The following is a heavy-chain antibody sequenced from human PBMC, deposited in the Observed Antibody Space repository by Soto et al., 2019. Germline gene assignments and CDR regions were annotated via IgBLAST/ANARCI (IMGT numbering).Heavy chain of an antibody. D-gene: IGHD2-8*01. Sequence: PGGSLRLSCAASGFTFSSYAMHWVRQAPGKGLEYVSAISSNGGSTYYANSVKGRFTISRDNSKNTLYLQMGSLRAEDMAVYYSARATTDIVLMVSNYYYMDVWGKGTTVTVSS. CDR1: GFTFSSYA. CDR3: ARATTDIVLMVSNYYYMDV. CDR2: ISSNGGST. V-gene: IGHV3-64*01. J-gene: IGHJ6*03.